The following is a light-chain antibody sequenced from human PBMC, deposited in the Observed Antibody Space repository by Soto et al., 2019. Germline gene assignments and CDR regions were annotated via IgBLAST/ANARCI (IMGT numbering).Light chain of an antibody. CDR1: QSVLYSSNNKNY. V-gene: IGKV4-1*01. Sequence: DIVMTQSPDSLAVSLGERATINCKSSQSVLYSSNNKNYLAWYQQRPGQPPKLLIYWASTRESGVPDRFSGSGSATDFTLTISSLQAEDVAVYFCQQYYSPPLTFGGGTKVEI. CDR2: WAS. CDR3: QQYYSPPLT. J-gene: IGKJ4*01.